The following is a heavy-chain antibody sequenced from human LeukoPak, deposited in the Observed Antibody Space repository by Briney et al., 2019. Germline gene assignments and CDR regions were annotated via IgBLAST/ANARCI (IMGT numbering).Heavy chain of an antibody. Sequence: GGSLRLSCAASGFTFSSYSMNWVRQALGKGLEWVSSISSSSSYIYYADSVKGRFTISRDNAKNSLYLQMNSLRAEDTAVYYCARDLYSSHHPGSWFDPWGQGTLVTVSS. V-gene: IGHV3-21*01. J-gene: IGHJ5*02. D-gene: IGHD6-19*01. CDR2: ISSSSSYI. CDR3: ARDLYSSHHPGSWFDP. CDR1: GFTFSSYS.